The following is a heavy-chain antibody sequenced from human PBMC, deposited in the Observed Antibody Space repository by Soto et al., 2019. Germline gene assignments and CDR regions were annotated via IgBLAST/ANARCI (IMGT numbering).Heavy chain of an antibody. CDR3: ARGATVTQFDY. CDR2: GSYSGTT. CDR1: GVSVSSGSFY. D-gene: IGHD4-17*01. V-gene: IGHV4-61*01. Sequence: SETLSLACTVSGVSVSSGSFYWAWIRQPPGKGLEWIGFGSYSGTTNYKPSLKSRVTISVDTSRSQISLKVSSLTAADTAVYYCARGATVTQFDYWGRGTLVTVSS. J-gene: IGHJ4*02.